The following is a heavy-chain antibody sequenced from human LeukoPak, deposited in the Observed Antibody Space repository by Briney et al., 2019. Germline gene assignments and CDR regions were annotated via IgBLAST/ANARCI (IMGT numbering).Heavy chain of an antibody. CDR2: IYSGGST. V-gene: IGHV3-53*05. CDR1: GFTVSSNY. D-gene: IGHD3-22*01. CDR3: AIISPSYYYDSSNPPRDYFDY. Sequence: GGSLRLSCAASGFTVSSNYMSWVRQAPGKGLEWVSVIYSGGSTYYADSVKGRFTISRDNSKNTLYLQMNSLRAEDTAVYYCAIISPSYYYDSSNPPRDYFDYWGQGTLVTVSS. J-gene: IGHJ4*02.